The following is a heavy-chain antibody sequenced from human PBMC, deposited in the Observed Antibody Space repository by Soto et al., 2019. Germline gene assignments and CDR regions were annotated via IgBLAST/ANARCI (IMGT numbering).Heavy chain of an antibody. CDR1: GGSISSYY. CDR2: IYYSGST. CDR3: ARLASGWYVLD. V-gene: IGHV4-59*08. J-gene: IGHJ4*02. D-gene: IGHD6-19*01. Sequence: SETLSLTCTVSGGSISSYYWSWIRQPPGKGLEWIGYIYYSGSTNYNPSLKSRVTISVDTSKNQFSLKLSSVTAADTVVYYCARLASGWYVLDWGQGTLVTVSS.